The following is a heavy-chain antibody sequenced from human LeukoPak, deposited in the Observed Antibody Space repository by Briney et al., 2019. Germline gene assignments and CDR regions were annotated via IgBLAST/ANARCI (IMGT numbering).Heavy chain of an antibody. CDR2: IYYSGSA. J-gene: IGHJ4*02. D-gene: IGHD3-10*01. V-gene: IGHV4-31*03. Sequence: SETLSLTCSVSGGAIGSDGYYWNWIRQHPGKDLEWIGYIYYSGSASYNPSLKSRVTISVDTSKNQFSLRLSSVTAADTAVYYCARGSYYGFSGDSWGQGSLVTVSS. CDR1: GGAIGSDGYY. CDR3: ARGSYYGFSGDS.